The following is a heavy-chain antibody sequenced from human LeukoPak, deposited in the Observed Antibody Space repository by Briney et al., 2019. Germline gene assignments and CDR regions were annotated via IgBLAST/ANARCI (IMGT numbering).Heavy chain of an antibody. Sequence: ASVKVSCKASGYTFTGYYMHWVQQAPGQGLEWMGWINPNGGGTNYAQKFQGRVTMTRDTSISTAYMELSRLRSDDTAVYYCARVDYYDSSGYYYYWGQGTLVTASS. CDR3: ARVDYYDSSGYYYY. J-gene: IGHJ4*02. V-gene: IGHV1-2*02. CDR2: INPNGGGT. D-gene: IGHD3-22*01. CDR1: GYTFTGYY.